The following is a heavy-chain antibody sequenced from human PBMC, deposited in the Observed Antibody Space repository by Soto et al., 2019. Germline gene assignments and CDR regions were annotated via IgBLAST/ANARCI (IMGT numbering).Heavy chain of an antibody. CDR3: ANQIAVAGRSYYYGMDV. V-gene: IGHV3-30-3*01. D-gene: IGHD6-19*01. CDR1: GFTFSSYA. J-gene: IGHJ6*02. Sequence: QVQLVESRGGVVQPGRSLRLSCAASGFTFSSYAMHWVRQAPGKGLEWVAVISYDGSNKYYADSVKGRFTISRDNSKNTLYLQMNSLRAEDTAVYYCANQIAVAGRSYYYGMDVWGQGTTVTVSS. CDR2: ISYDGSNK.